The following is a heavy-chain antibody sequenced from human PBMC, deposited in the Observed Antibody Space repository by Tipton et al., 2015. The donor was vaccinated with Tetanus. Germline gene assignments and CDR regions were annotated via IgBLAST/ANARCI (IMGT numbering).Heavy chain of an antibody. CDR1: GGSFSGYY. D-gene: IGHD2/OR15-2a*01. CDR2: FYSGGSI. V-gene: IGHV4-34*01. J-gene: IGHJ5*02. Sequence: LRLSCAVYGGSFSGYYWGWIRQPPGKGLEWIGTFYSGGSIFYNPSFKSRATISVDTPKNQISLRLTSVASADTAVYYCARHSSWFDPWGQGTLVTVSS. CDR3: ARHSSWFDP.